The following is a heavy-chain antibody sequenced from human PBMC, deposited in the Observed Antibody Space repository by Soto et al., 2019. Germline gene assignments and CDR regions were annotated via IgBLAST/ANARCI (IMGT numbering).Heavy chain of an antibody. CDR1: GFSFHDYT. CDR3: AKGSGGPYNERRTYYYYYGMDD. J-gene: IGHJ6*02. V-gene: IGHV3-43*01. Sequence: EVQLVESGGVGVQPGGSLRLSCEGSGFSFHDYTMHWVRQVPGKGLEWVSLITWDGGSKFYADSVKGRFTISRDNSKNSLFLQMNSLRSEDTGFYYCAKGSGGPYNERRTYYYYYGMDDWGQGTTVTVSS. D-gene: IGHD3-10*01. CDR2: ITWDGGSK.